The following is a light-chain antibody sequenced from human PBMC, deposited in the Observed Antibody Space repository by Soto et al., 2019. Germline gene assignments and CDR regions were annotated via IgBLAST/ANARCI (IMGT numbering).Light chain of an antibody. CDR3: ATWDDSLNEVL. CDR2: TNN. CDR1: SSNIGSNI. V-gene: IGLV1-44*01. Sequence: QSVLTQPPSASGTPGQRVTISCSGRSSNIGSNIVNWYQQLPGTAPKLLIYTNNQRPSGVPDRFSGSKSGTSASLAISGLQSEDEADYYYATWDDSLNEVLFGGGTKLTVL. J-gene: IGLJ2*01.